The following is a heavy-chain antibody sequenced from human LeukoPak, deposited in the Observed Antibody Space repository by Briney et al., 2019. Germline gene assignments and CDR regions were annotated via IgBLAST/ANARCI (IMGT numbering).Heavy chain of an antibody. CDR3: AGSCGDCYQSYDAFDI. CDR2: IVVGSGNT. J-gene: IGHJ3*02. D-gene: IGHD2-21*02. CDR1: GFTFTSSA. Sequence: GTSVKVSCTASGFTFTSSAMQWVRQARGQRLEWIGWIVVGSGNTNYAQKFQERVTITRDMSTSTAYMELSSLRSEDTAVYYCAGSCGDCYQSYDAFDIWGQGTMVTVSS. V-gene: IGHV1-58*02.